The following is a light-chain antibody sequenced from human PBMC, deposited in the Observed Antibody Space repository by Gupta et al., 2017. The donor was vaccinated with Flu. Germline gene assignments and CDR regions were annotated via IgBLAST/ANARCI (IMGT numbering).Light chain of an antibody. CDR1: QGRLQRNGYNY. J-gene: IGKJ1*01. CDR2: LGS. Sequence: VTPGEPASISCRSRQGRLQRNGYNYLDWYLQKPGQSPQLLIYLGSKRASGVPERFSGSGSGTDFTLKISRGEAEDVGVYYCRQVLQTPGTFGQGTKVEIK. CDR3: RQVLQTPGT. V-gene: IGKV2-28*01.